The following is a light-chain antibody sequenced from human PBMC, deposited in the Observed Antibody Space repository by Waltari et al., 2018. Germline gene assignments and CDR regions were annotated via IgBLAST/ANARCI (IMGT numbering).Light chain of an antibody. Sequence: QSVLTQPPSTSGTPGQRVTIYCSGSSSNIGSNYVYWYQQFPGTAPKLPIYRNHQRPPGVPGRFSGSKFGTSPSLAISGLRSDDEADYFCASWDDNLSGAVFGGGTRLTVL. CDR2: RNH. CDR1: SSNIGSNY. CDR3: ASWDDNLSGAV. J-gene: IGLJ2*01. V-gene: IGLV1-47*01.